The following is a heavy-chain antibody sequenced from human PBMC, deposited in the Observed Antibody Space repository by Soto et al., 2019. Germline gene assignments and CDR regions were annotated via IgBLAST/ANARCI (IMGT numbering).Heavy chain of an antibody. V-gene: IGHV4-4*07. CDR2: IYISGTT. D-gene: IGHD2-15*01. CDR1: GGSMNAHF. CDR3: ARINGGYQDF. J-gene: IGHJ4*02. Sequence: SETLSLTCTVSGGSMNAHFWSWFRQSAGKGLEWIGHIYISGTTMYNPSLKSRVTMSVDPPKNQLSLKLTSVTAADTAVYYCARINGGYQDFWGQGTLVTVSS.